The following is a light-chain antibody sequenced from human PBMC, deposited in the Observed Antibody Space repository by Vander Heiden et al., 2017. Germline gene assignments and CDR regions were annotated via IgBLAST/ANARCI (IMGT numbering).Light chain of an antibody. Sequence: QSALPQPASVSGSPGQSITISCTGTSSDVGSYNLVSWYQHRPGTAPKLLIYAVTERPSGVSNRFSGSKSGNTASLTISGLQAEDEADYHCSSYAGSYTYVFGTGTEVTVL. CDR1: SSDVGSYNL. V-gene: IGLV2-23*02. J-gene: IGLJ1*01. CDR2: AVT. CDR3: SSYAGSYTYV.